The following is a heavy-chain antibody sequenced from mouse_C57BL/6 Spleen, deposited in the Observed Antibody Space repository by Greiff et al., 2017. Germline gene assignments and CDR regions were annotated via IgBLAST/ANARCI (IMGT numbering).Heavy chain of an antibody. D-gene: IGHD4-1*02. CDR1: GYTFTDYY. J-gene: IGHJ2*01. CDR3: ARGINWDEDYFDY. V-gene: IGHV1-26*01. Sequence: VQLQQSGPELVKPGASVKISCKASGYTFTDYYMNWVKQSHGKSLEWIGDINPNNGGTSYNQKFKGKATLTVDKSSSTAYMELRSLTSEDSAVYYCARGINWDEDYFDYWGQGTTLTVSS. CDR2: INPNNGGT.